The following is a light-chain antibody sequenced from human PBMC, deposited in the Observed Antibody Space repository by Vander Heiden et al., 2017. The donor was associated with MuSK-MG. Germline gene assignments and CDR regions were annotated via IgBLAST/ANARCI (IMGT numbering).Light chain of an antibody. J-gene: IGKJ4*01. CDR2: DAS. CDR1: QDISNY. V-gene: IGKV1-33*01. Sequence: IQITQSPSSLSASVGDRVTITCQASQDISNYLNWYQQKPGKAPKLLIYDASNLETGVPSRFSGSGSGTDFTFTISSLQPEDFATYYCQRYDTLLLTFGGGTKVEIK. CDR3: QRYDTLLLT.